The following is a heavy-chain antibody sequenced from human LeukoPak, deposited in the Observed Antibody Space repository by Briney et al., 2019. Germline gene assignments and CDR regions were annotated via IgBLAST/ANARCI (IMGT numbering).Heavy chain of an antibody. V-gene: IGHV4-39*07. J-gene: IGHJ4*02. CDR3: ARAYYASSGYRYFDY. Sequence: SETLSLTCTVSGGSITTNNYYWAWIRQPPGKGLEWIGSIYHGGSTYYNPSLKSRVTISIDTSKNQFSLKLSSVTAADTAVYYCARAYYASSGYRYFDYWGQGTLVTVSS. CDR2: IYHGGST. CDR1: GGSITTNNYY. D-gene: IGHD3-22*01.